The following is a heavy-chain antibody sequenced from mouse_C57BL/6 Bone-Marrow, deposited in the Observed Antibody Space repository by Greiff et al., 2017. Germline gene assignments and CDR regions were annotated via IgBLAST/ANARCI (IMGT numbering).Heavy chain of an antibody. CDR2: IDPADSYT. J-gene: IGHJ4*01. Sequence: QVQLQQPGAELVRPGTSVKLSCKASGYTFTSYWLHWVKQRPGQGLEWIGVIDPADSYTNYNQKFKGKATLTVDTSSSTAYMQLSSLTSEDSAVYYCARVLYYAMDDWGQGTSVTVSS. CDR3: ARVLYYAMDD. V-gene: IGHV1-59*01. CDR1: GYTFTSYW.